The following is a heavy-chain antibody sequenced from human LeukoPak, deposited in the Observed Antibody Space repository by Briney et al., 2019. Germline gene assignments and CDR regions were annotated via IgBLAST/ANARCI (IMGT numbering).Heavy chain of an antibody. V-gene: IGHV4-34*01. CDR1: GGSFSGYY. D-gene: IGHD3-10*01. Sequence: SETLSLTCAVYGGSFSGYYWSWIRQPPGKGLEWIGEINHSGSTNYNPSLKSRVTISVDTSKNQFSLKLSSVTAADTAVYYCARRGDYFDYWGQGTLVTVSS. CDR3: ARRGDYFDY. J-gene: IGHJ4*02. CDR2: INHSGST.